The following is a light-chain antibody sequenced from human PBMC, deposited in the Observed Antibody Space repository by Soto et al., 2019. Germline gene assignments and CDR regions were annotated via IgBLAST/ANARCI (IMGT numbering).Light chain of an antibody. CDR3: CSYAGSSTPSYV. V-gene: IGLV2-23*01. J-gene: IGLJ1*01. CDR1: SSDVGSYNL. Sequence: QSVLTQPASVSGSPGQSITISCTGTSSDVGSYNLVSWYQQHPGKAPKLMIYGGSKRPSGVSNRFSGSKSGNTASLTISGLQAEDEADYYCCSYAGSSTPSYVFGTGTKVTVL. CDR2: GGS.